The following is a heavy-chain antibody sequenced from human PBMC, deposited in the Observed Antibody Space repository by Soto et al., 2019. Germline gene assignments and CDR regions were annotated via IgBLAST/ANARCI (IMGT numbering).Heavy chain of an antibody. CDR1: VCSITISSHF. CDR3: AGQNFTIAEDSHGRSNWLET. Sequence: PSGTXSLTWTTSVCSITISSHFLCWVRQPPGKVREWIGTIYFTGNTYYTPSLKSRLTMSIDTSKNEFSLRLNSVTAADTAVYYCAGQNFTIAEDSHGRSNWLETWGQGPLVNV. J-gene: IGHJ5*02. CDR2: IYFTGNT. D-gene: IGHD3-9*01. V-gene: IGHV4-39*01.